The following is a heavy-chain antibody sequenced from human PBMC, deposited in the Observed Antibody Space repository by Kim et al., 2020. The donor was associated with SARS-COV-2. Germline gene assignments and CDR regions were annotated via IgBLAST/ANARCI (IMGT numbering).Heavy chain of an antibody. V-gene: IGHV1-18*01. CDR3: ARVAAGHNWFDP. Sequence: NSARKLQGIVTMTTDTSTSTAYMELRSLRSADTAVYYCARVAAGHNWFDPWGQGTLVTVSS. J-gene: IGHJ5*02. D-gene: IGHD6-13*01.